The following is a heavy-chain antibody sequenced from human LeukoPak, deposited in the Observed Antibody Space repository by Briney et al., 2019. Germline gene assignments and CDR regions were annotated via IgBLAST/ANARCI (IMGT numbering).Heavy chain of an antibody. J-gene: IGHJ4*02. CDR3: ARSVAGSSSAFDY. Sequence: SETLSLTCAVSGGSISSSNWWSWVRQPPGKGLEWIGEIYHSGSTNYNPSLKSRVTISVDKSKNQFSLKLSSVTAADTAVYYCARSVAGSSSAFDYWGQGTLVTVSS. V-gene: IGHV4-4*02. D-gene: IGHD6-6*01. CDR1: GGSISSSNW. CDR2: IYHSGST.